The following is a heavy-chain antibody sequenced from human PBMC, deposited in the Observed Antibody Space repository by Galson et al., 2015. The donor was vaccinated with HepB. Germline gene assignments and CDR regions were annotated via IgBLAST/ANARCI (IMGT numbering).Heavy chain of an antibody. D-gene: IGHD4-17*01. CDR2: ISAYNGNT. CDR1: GYTFTSYG. V-gene: IGHV1-18*04. J-gene: IGHJ5*02. CDR3: ARGGAVTTHSPNWFDP. Sequence: SVKVSCKASGYTFTSYGISWVRQAPGQGLEWMGWISAYNGNTNYAQKLQGRVTMTTDTSTSTAYMELRSLRSDDTAVYYCARGGAVTTHSPNWFDPWGQGTLVTVSS.